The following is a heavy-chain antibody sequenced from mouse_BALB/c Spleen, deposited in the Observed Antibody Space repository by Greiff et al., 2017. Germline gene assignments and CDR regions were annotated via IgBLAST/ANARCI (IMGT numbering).Heavy chain of an antibody. CDR3: TREDYAMDY. Sequence: EVKVVESGGGLVQPGGSMKLSCVASGFTFSNYWMNWVRQSPEKGLEWVAEIRLKSNNYATHYAESVKGRFTISRDDSKSSVYLQMNNLRAEDTGIYYCTREDYAMDYWGQGTSVTVSS. J-gene: IGHJ4*01. CDR2: IRLKSNNYAT. V-gene: IGHV6-6*02. CDR1: GFTFSNYW.